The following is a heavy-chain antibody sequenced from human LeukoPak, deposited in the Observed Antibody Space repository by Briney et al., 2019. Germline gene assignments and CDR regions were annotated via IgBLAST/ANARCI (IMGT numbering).Heavy chain of an antibody. J-gene: IGHJ4*02. D-gene: IGHD6-19*01. CDR1: GFTLDDYA. CDR2: ISWNSGGI. V-gene: IGHV3-9*01. CDR3: AKGKKMTVAGLFDY. Sequence: GGSLTLSCAASGFTLDDYAMHWVRQAPGKGLEWVSGISWNSGGIGYADSVKGRFTISRDNAKNSLYLQMNSLRADDTALYYCAKGKKMTVAGLFDYWGQGTLVTVSS.